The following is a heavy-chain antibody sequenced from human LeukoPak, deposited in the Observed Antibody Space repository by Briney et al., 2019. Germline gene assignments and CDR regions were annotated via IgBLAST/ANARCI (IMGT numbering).Heavy chain of an antibody. CDR3: AKVDDVSLFYYYYHYMDV. CDR2: IRHDGTTK. Sequence: GGSLRLSCAASGFTFSNYGMHWVRQAPGKGLEWVAFIRHDGTTKYYADSVKGRFTFSRDNSKNTLYLQMHSLRAEDTAVYYCAKVDDVSLFYYYYHYMDVWGNGTTVTVSS. D-gene: IGHD2-21*01. V-gene: IGHV3-30*02. J-gene: IGHJ6*03. CDR1: GFTFSNYG.